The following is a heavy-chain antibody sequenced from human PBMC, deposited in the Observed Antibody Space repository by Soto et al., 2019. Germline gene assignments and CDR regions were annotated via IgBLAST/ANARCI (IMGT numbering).Heavy chain of an antibody. D-gene: IGHD2-15*01. CDR2: IYYSGST. Sequence: QVQLQESGPGLVKPSQTLSLTCTVSGGSISSGGYYWSWIRQHPGKGLAWIGNIYYSGSTHYNPSLKSRVTISVDTSKNQFSLNLSSVTAADTAVYYCARDDGGKTDYWGQGTLVIVSS. CDR3: ARDDGGKTDY. V-gene: IGHV4-31*03. CDR1: GGSISSGGYY. J-gene: IGHJ4*02.